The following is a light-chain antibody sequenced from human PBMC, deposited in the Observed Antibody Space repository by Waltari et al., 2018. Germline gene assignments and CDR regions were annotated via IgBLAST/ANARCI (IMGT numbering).Light chain of an antibody. Sequence: QSVLTQPPSASGTPGQSVTISCSGSSSNTGINTVNWYQKLPGTAPKLVIYRNDARPSGVPDRFSGSRSGTSASLAISGLHAEDEADYYCASWDDDMHGYAFGTGTKVTVL. CDR2: RND. V-gene: IGLV1-44*01. CDR1: SSNTGINT. J-gene: IGLJ1*01. CDR3: ASWDDDMHGYA.